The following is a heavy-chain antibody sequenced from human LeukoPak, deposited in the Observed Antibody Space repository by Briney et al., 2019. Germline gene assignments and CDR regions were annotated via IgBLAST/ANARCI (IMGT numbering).Heavy chain of an antibody. CDR1: EYTFTSYA. J-gene: IGHJ5*02. Sequence: ASVKVSCKASEYTFTSYAMHWVRQAPGQRLEWMGWINPNSGGTNYAQKFQGRVTMTRDTSISTAYMELSRLRSDDTAVYYCARVDNWNYQSWGQGTLVTVSS. CDR3: ARVDNWNYQS. CDR2: INPNSGGT. V-gene: IGHV1-2*02. D-gene: IGHD1-7*01.